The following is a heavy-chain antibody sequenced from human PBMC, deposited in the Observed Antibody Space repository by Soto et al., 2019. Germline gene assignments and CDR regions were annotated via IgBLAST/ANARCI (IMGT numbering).Heavy chain of an antibody. Sequence: PGGSLRLSCAASGFTFSNYWMHWVRQGPGKGLMWVAHIERDGSTTGHADSVRGRFTISRDNAKNTLYLEMNSLSGEDTAVYYCARSGYRYGFDYWGQGTPVTVSS. D-gene: IGHD5-18*01. CDR3: ARSGYRYGFDY. V-gene: IGHV3-74*01. CDR1: GFTFSNYW. CDR2: IERDGSTT. J-gene: IGHJ4*02.